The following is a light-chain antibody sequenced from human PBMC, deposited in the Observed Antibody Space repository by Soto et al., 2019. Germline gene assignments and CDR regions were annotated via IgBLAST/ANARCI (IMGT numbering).Light chain of an antibody. CDR1: SSDVGGYNY. Sequence: QSALTQPASVSGSPGQSITISCTRTSSDVGGYNYVSWYQHHPGKAPKLILFGVSDRPSGVSLRFSGSKSGNTASLTISGLQAEDAAEYYCCSYTSFSTVVFGGGTKLTVL. V-gene: IGLV2-14*01. J-gene: IGLJ2*01. CDR3: CSYTSFSTVV. CDR2: GVS.